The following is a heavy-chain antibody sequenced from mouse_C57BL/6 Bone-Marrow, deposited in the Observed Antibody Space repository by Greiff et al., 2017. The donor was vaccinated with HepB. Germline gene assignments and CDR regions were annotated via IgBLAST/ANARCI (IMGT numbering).Heavy chain of an antibody. CDR2: IWRGGST. J-gene: IGHJ1*03. Sequence: VQLQQSGPGLVQPSQRLSITCTVSGFSFTSYGVHWVRQPPGKGLEWLGVIWRGGSTDYNAAFISRLSISKDNSKSQVFFKMNSLQADDSAIYYCAKNDGYYFCYFDVWGTGTTVTVSS. CDR3: AKNDGYYFCYFDV. CDR1: GFSFTSYG. V-gene: IGHV2-4*01. D-gene: IGHD2-3*01.